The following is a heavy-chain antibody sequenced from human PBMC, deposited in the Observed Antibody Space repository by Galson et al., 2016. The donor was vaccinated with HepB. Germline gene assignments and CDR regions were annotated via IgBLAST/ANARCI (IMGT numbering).Heavy chain of an antibody. CDR2: LIPKSDTA. V-gene: IGHV1-69*06. J-gene: IGHJ4*02. CDR1: GYTLTELS. CDR3: ARGYSSSWFDY. D-gene: IGHD6-13*01. Sequence: SVKVSCKVSGYTLTELSMHWVRQTPGQGLEWMGGLIPKSDTANYAQKFQGRVTITADKSTNTTYMDLNSLTSDDTAVYYCARGYSSSWFDYWGQGTLVTVSS.